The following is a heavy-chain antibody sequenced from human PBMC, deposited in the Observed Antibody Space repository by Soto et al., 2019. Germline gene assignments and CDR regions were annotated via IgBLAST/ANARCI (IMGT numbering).Heavy chain of an antibody. J-gene: IGHJ1*01. CDR1: GYNFFNYG. CDR3: ARGRTESSIGPLLV. D-gene: IGHD1-1*01. CDR2: VSPKSGST. V-gene: IGHV1-18*01. Sequence: QIQLVQSGAEVKKPGASVKVSCKDSGYNFFNYGVSWVRQAHGQGLEWLGWVSPKSGSTDYARKVQGRVTMTTDISTSTAYMELRGLRSDDTAVYFCARGRTESSIGPLLVWGQGTLVSVSS.